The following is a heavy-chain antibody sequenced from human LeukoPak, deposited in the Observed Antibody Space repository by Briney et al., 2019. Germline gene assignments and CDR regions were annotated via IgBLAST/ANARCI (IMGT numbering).Heavy chain of an antibody. Sequence: ASVRVSCKASGYTFTSYGISWVRQAPGQGLEWMGWISAYNGNTNYAQKLQGRVTMTTDTSTSTAYLELRSLRSDDTAVYYCAREEPLSSTTWPWFDPWGQGTLVTVSS. V-gene: IGHV1-18*01. CDR2: ISAYNGNT. CDR3: AREEPLSSTTWPWFDP. J-gene: IGHJ5*02. D-gene: IGHD2-2*01. CDR1: GYTFTSYG.